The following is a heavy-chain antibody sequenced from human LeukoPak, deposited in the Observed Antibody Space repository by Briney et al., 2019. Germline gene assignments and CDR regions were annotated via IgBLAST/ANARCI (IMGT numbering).Heavy chain of an antibody. CDR2: ISSNGGST. J-gene: IGHJ4*02. CDR3: VKDRRYSSNWYYFDY. D-gene: IGHD6-13*01. Sequence: GGSLGLSCSASGFTFSSYGMHWVRQAPGKGLEYVSAISSNGGSTYYADSVKGRFTISRDNSKNTLYLQMSSLRAEDTAVYYCVKDRRYSSNWYYFDYWGQGTLVIVSS. CDR1: GFTFSSYG. V-gene: IGHV3-64D*09.